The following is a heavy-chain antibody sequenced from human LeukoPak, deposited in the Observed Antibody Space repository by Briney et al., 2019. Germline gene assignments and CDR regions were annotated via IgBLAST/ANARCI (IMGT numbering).Heavy chain of an antibody. CDR2: IWYDGSNK. CDR3: AKDHSSSAWYYFVY. CDR1: GFTFSSYG. V-gene: IGHV3-33*06. D-gene: IGHD6-19*01. Sequence: GRSLRLSCAASGFTFSSYGMHWVRQAPGKGLEWVAVIWYDGSNKYYADSVKGRFTISRDNSKNTLYLQMNSLRAEDTAVYYCAKDHSSSAWYYFVYRCQGTLATVSS. J-gene: IGHJ4*02.